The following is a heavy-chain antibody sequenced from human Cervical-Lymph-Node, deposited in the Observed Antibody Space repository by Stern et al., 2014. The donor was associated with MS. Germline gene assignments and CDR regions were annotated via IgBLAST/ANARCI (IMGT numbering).Heavy chain of an antibody. J-gene: IGHJ4*02. V-gene: IGHV1-69*01. Sequence: VQLEESGAEVKKPGSSVKVSCKASGGTFSSYAISWVRQAPGQGLEWMGGIIPHYGTGNYAQKFQGRLTITADETTRPAYTALSSLRSEDTSVYYCSRRPSLYSSSSPFDYWGQGTLVTVSP. D-gene: IGHD6-6*01. CDR1: GGTFSSYA. CDR2: IIPHYGTG. CDR3: SRRPSLYSSSSPFDY.